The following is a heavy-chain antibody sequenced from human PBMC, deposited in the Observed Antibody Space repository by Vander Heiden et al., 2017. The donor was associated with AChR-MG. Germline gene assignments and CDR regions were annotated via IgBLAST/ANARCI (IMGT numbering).Heavy chain of an antibody. CDR1: GGPISSYY. CDR2: IYTSGST. J-gene: IGHJ5*02. CDR3: ARGRAYSNYAPSHNWFDP. D-gene: IGHD4-4*01. Sequence: QVQLQESGPGLVKPSETLSLTCTVSGGPISSYYWSWIRQPAGKGLEWIGRIYTSGSTNFNPSLKSRVTMSVATSKNQFSLKLSSVTAADTAVYYCARGRAYSNYAPSHNWFDPWGQGTLVTVSS. V-gene: IGHV4-4*07.